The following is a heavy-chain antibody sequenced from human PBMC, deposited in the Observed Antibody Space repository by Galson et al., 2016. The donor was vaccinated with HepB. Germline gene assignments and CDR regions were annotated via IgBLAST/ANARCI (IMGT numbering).Heavy chain of an antibody. D-gene: IGHD6-19*01. Sequence: SLRLSCAASGFTFRNYALSWVRRAPGKGLEWISHIDGPTPNTHYADSVGGRFSIYRDNSRDTLYLQMDSLTAEDSAIYYCTTWLSHHFDYWGQETRVTVSS. V-gene: IGHV3-23*01. J-gene: IGHJ4*02. CDR1: GFTFRNYA. CDR3: TTWLSHHFDY. CDR2: IDGPTPNT.